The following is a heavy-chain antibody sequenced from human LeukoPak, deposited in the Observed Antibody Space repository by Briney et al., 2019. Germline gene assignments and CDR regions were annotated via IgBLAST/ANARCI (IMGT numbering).Heavy chain of an antibody. V-gene: IGHV3-23*01. CDR1: GFTFSSYA. CDR2: ISGSGGST. Sequence: GGSLRLSCAASGFTFSSYAMSWVRQAPGKGLEWVSAISGSGGSTYYADSVKGRFTISRDNSKNTLYLQMNSLKAEDTAVYYCAKDSTGYSYGYLPFAYWGQGALVTVSS. D-gene: IGHD5-18*01. CDR3: AKDSTGYSYGYLPFAY. J-gene: IGHJ4*02.